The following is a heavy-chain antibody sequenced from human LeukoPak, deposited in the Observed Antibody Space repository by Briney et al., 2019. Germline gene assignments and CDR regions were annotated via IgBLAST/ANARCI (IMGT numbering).Heavy chain of an antibody. CDR1: GFTFSNYE. D-gene: IGHD6-13*01. CDR2: IGTGGRSI. J-gene: IGHJ4*02. Sequence: PGGSLRLSCATSGFTFSNYEMNWVRQAPGKGLEWLSYIGTGGRSIYYADSVKGRFTISRDNSKNTLYLQMNSLRAEDTAVYYCARSYSSSWYRCEYWGQGALV. CDR3: ARSYSSSWYRCEY. V-gene: IGHV3-48*03.